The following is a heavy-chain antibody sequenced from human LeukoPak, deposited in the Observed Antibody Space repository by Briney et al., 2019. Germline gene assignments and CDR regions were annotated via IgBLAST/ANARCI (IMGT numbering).Heavy chain of an antibody. CDR2: ISYDGSNK. Sequence: PGRSLRLSCAASGFTFSSYAMHWVRQAPGKGLEWVAVISYDGSNKYYADSVKGRFTISRDNSKNTLYLQMSSLRAEDTAVYYCAREESQAYGDYVGCFDYWGQGTLVTVSS. CDR1: GFTFSSYA. D-gene: IGHD4-17*01. V-gene: IGHV3-30-3*01. CDR3: AREESQAYGDYVGCFDY. J-gene: IGHJ4*02.